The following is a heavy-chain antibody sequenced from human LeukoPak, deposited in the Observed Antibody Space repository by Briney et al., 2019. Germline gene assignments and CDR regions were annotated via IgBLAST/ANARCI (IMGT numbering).Heavy chain of an antibody. Sequence: ASVKVSGKAAGRTFSGYIISRVRQAPGQGLEWMGRIIPIFGTANYAQKFQGRVTITADESTSTAYMELSSLRSEDTAVYYCARKMEREGVYYYDSSGYYYWGQGTLVTVSS. CDR3: ARKMEREGVYYYDSSGYYY. CDR2: IIPIFGTA. CDR1: GRTFSGYI. J-gene: IGHJ4*02. D-gene: IGHD3-22*01. V-gene: IGHV1-69*13.